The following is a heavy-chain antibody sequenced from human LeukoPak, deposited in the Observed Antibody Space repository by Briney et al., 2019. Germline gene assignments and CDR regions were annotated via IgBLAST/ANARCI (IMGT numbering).Heavy chain of an antibody. D-gene: IGHD3-16*01. V-gene: IGHV1-2*02. CDR1: GYTFTGYY. CDR3: ARVSDYVWGSYPPDY. J-gene: IGHJ4*02. CDR2: INPNSGGT. Sequence: ASVKVSCKASGYTFTGYYMHWVRQAPGQGLEWMGWINPNSGGTNYAQKFQGRVTMTRDTSISTAYMELSRLRSDDTAVYYCARVSDYVWGSYPPDYWGQGTLVTVSS.